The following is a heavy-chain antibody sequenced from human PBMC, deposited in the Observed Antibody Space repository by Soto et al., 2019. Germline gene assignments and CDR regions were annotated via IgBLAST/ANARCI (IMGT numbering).Heavy chain of an antibody. Sequence: QVLLVESGGGVVQPGRSLRLSCAASGFTLSPYAMFWVRQAPGKGLEYVAVISYDGSDKYYADSVKGRFTISRDNSKNTLYLQMNSLRAEDTGIYYCARGSYGNRHYYHAMDVWGQGTTVTVSS. D-gene: IGHD4-4*01. CDR2: ISYDGSDK. V-gene: IGHV3-30-3*01. CDR1: GFTLSPYA. CDR3: ARGSYGNRHYYHAMDV. J-gene: IGHJ6*02.